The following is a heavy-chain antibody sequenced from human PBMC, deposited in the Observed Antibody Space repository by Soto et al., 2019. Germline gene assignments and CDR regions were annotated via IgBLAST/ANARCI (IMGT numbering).Heavy chain of an antibody. CDR1: VDIVSSNSAA. CDR2: TYYRSKWYN. J-gene: IGHJ4*02. D-gene: IGHD2-8*01. V-gene: IGHV6-1*01. CDR3: ARDRGYCTNGVCRFDY. Sequence: SQTLSLTCAISVDIVSSNSAAWNWIRQSPSRGLEWLGRTYYRSKWYNDYAVSVKSRITINPDTSKNQFSLQLNSVTPEDTAVYYCARDRGYCTNGVCRFDYWGQGTLVTVSS.